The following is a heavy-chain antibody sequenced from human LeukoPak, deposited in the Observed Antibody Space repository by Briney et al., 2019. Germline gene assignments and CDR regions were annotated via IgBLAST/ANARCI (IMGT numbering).Heavy chain of an antibody. D-gene: IGHD3-10*01. J-gene: IGHJ6*03. CDR3: ARDQMGSGSQYYYYYYYMDV. Sequence: EAGGSLRLPCAASGFTFSSYGMNWVRQAPGKGLEWVSSISSSSSYIYYADSVKGRFTISRDNAKNSLYLQMNSLRAEDTAVYYCARDQMGSGSQYYYYYYYMDVWGKGTTVTVSS. CDR1: GFTFSSYG. V-gene: IGHV3-21*01. CDR2: ISSSSSYI.